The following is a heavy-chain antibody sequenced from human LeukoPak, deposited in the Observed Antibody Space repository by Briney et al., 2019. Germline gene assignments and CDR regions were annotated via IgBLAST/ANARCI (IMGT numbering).Heavy chain of an antibody. V-gene: IGHV5-51*01. CDR1: GYSFTSYW. Sequence: GESLKISCKGSGYSFTSYWIGWVRQMPGKGLEWMGIIYPGDSDTRYSPSFQGQVSISADKSISTAFLQWSSLKASDTAMYYCATISTGYCGGDCYWSHWGQGTLVTVPS. CDR2: IYPGDSDT. J-gene: IGHJ4*02. D-gene: IGHD2-21*02. CDR3: ATISTGYCGGDCYWSH.